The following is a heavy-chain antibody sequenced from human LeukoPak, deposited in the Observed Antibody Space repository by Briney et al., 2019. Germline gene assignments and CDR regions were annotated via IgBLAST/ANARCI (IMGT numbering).Heavy chain of an antibody. CDR2: INPNSGGT. Sequence: ASVKVSCKASGYTFTAYYMHWVRQAPGQGLEWMGWINPNSGGTNYAQKFQGRVTMTRDTSISTAYMELSRLRSDDTAVYYCARDKSVLRFLEWLSETDYWGQGTLVTVSS. V-gene: IGHV1-2*02. J-gene: IGHJ4*02. D-gene: IGHD3-3*01. CDR1: GYTFTAYY. CDR3: ARDKSVLRFLEWLSETDY.